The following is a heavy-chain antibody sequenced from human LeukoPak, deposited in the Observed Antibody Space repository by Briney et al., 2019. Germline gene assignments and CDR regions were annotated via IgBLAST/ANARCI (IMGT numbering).Heavy chain of an antibody. V-gene: IGHV3-21*04. Sequence: GGSLRLSCAASGFTFSSYCMDWVRQTPGKGLEWVSSISSSSSYIYYADSVKGRFTISRDNSKNTLYLQMNSLRAEDTAVYYCAKVKQQLPHDVFDIWGQGTMVTVSS. J-gene: IGHJ3*02. CDR2: ISSSSSYI. CDR1: GFTFSSYC. D-gene: IGHD6-13*01. CDR3: AKVKQQLPHDVFDI.